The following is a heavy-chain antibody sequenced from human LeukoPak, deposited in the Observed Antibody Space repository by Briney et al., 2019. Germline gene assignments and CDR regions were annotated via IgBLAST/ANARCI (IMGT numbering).Heavy chain of an antibody. J-gene: IGHJ5*02. V-gene: IGHV4-59*01. CDR3: ARDLYDILTGYGWFDP. CDR2: IYYSGST. CDR1: GGSISSYY. D-gene: IGHD3-9*01. Sequence: PSETLSLTCTVSGGSISSYYWSWIRQPPGKGLAWIGYIYYSGSTNYNPSLKSRVTISVDTSKNQFSLKLSSVTAADTAVYYCARDLYDILTGYGWFDPWGQGTLVTVSS.